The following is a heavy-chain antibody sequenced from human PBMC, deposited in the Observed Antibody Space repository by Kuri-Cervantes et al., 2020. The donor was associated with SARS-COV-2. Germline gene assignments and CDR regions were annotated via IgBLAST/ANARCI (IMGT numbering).Heavy chain of an antibody. J-gene: IGHJ4*02. Sequence: ASVKVSCKASGYTFTSYGISWVRQAPGQGLEWMGWISGYNGNTNYAQKLQGRVTMTTDTSTSTADMELRSLRSDDTAVYYCARDHRMITFGGVIDHFGYWGQGTLVTGSS. CDR1: GYTFTSYG. V-gene: IGHV1-18*04. D-gene: IGHD3-16*02. CDR3: ARDHRMITFGGVIDHFGY. CDR2: ISGYNGNT.